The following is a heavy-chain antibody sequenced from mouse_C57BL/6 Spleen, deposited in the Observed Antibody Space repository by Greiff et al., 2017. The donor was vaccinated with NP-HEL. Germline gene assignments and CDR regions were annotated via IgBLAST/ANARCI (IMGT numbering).Heavy chain of an antibody. V-gene: IGHV1-80*01. D-gene: IGHD2-4*01. J-gene: IGHJ4*01. CDR3: ARSFYDYDGYYAMDY. Sequence: VQLQQSGAELVKPGASVKISCTASGYAFSSYWMNWVKQRPGKGLEWIGQIYPGDGDTNYNGKFKGKATLTADKSSSTAYMQLSSLTSEDSAVYFCARSFYDYDGYYAMDYWGQGTSVTVSS. CDR2: IYPGDGDT. CDR1: GYAFSSYW.